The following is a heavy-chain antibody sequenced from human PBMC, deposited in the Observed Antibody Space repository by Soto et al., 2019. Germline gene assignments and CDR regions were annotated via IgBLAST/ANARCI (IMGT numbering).Heavy chain of an antibody. CDR1: GLTVSTEY. D-gene: IGHD3-10*01. J-gene: IGHJ4*02. V-gene: IGHV3-66*01. CDR2: MFDDGRT. Sequence: EVLLVESGGDLVQPGGSLRLSCAASGLTVSTEYRTWLMAWIRQAPGRGLEWVSMMFDDGRTFYADAGNGRFTISRDNSENTRYLQMNGLRAEGTAVYHCASLSSSGHWGQGALVTVSS. CDR3: ASLSSSGH.